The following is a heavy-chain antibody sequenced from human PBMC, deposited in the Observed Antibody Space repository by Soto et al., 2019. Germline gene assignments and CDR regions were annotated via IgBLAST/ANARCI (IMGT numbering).Heavy chain of an antibody. J-gene: IGHJ4*02. D-gene: IGHD3-3*01. V-gene: IGHV3-23*01. CDR3: AKWSYLDY. Sequence: GALRLSCTTSGFSFASFAMTWVRQAPGKGLEWVATISGSDGKTYYADSVKGRFSISRDTSRNTLYLQMNSLRADDTAIYYCAKWSYLDYWGQGTRVTVSS. CDR2: ISGSDGKT. CDR1: GFSFASFA.